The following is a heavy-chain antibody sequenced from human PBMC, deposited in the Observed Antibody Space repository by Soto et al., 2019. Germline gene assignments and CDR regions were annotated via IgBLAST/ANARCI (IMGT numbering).Heavy chain of an antibody. CDR1: GFTVSSNY. CDR3: ARDPYYYGSGHHDAFDI. CDR2: IYSGGST. V-gene: IGHV3-53*01. J-gene: IGHJ3*02. Sequence: GGSLRLSCAASGFTVSSNYMSWVRQAPGKGLEWVSVIYSGGSTYYADSVKGRFTISRDNSKNTLYLQMNSLRAEDTAVYYCARDPYYYGSGHHDAFDIWGQGTMVTVSS. D-gene: IGHD3-10*01.